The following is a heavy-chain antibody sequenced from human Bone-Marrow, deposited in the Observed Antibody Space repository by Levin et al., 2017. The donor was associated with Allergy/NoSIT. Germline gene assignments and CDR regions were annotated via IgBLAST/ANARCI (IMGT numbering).Heavy chain of an antibody. Sequence: PSETLSLTCSVAGDSISNYYWSWIRQPPGKGLEWIGYVYDSGRTNYKSSLKSRVTISQDTSKNQFSLKLSSVTAADTAIYYCARSYTGNNLDYWGQGTLVTVSS. CDR3: ARSYTGNNLDY. D-gene: IGHD1-26*01. CDR1: GDSISNYY. CDR2: VYDSGRT. J-gene: IGHJ4*02. V-gene: IGHV4-59*01.